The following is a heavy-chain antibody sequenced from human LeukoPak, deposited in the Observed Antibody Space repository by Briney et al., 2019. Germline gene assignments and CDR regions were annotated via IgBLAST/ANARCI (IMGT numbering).Heavy chain of an antibody. J-gene: IGHJ4*02. CDR2: ISDTGKT. D-gene: IGHD3-22*01. CDR3: VTGYYEPFDN. V-gene: IGHV4-59*01. CDR1: GASLSSYY. Sequence: SETLSLTCSVSGASLSSYYWGWIRQSPGEGLEWLGYISDTGKTDYNPSLKSRGTLSLDTSKNQFSLRLTSVTAADTAVYYCVTGYYEPFDNWGQGTLVTVSS.